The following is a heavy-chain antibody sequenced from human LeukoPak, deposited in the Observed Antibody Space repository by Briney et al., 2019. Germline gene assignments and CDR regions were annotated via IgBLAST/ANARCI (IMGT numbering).Heavy chain of an antibody. Sequence: SETLSLTCAVYGGSFSGYHWTWIRQSPGKGLEWIGDINPSGSTYYNPSLKSRLTISVDTSKDQFSLKLRSVTAADTAVYYCARGRHDITMIVVVMTSVSYYLDVWGKGTTVTVS. CDR1: GGSFSGYH. D-gene: IGHD3-22*01. V-gene: IGHV4-34*01. CDR3: ARGRHDITMIVVVMTSVSYYLDV. CDR2: INPSGST. J-gene: IGHJ6*03.